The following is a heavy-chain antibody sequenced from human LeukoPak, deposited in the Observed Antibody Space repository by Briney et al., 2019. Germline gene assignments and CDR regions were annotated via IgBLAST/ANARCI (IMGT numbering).Heavy chain of an antibody. J-gene: IGHJ4*02. V-gene: IGHV3-7*01. CDR2: IKQDGSEK. Sequence: GGSLRLSCAASGFTFGSYWMSWVRQAPGKGLEWMANIKQDGSEKYYVDSVKGRFTISRDNAKNSLYLQMNSLRAEDTAVYYCARDRGHCSGGSCFAHHFDYWGQGTLVTVSS. CDR3: ARDRGHCSGGSCFAHHFDY. D-gene: IGHD2-15*01. CDR1: GFTFGSYW.